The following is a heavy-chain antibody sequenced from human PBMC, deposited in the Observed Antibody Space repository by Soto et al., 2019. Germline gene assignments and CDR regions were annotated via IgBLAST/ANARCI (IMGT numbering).Heavy chain of an antibody. CDR3: ASLTSTTYCGGDCYSKYYYYYGMDV. D-gene: IGHD2-21*02. V-gene: IGHV4-30-2*01. CDR2: IYRSGST. CDR1: GGSISSGGYS. Sequence: PSETLSLTCAVSGGSISSGGYSWSWIRQPPGKGLEWIGYIYRSGSTYYNPSLKSRVTISVDRSKNQFSLKLSSVTAADTAVYYCASLTSTTYCGGDCYSKYYYYYGMDVWGQGTTVTVSS. J-gene: IGHJ6*02.